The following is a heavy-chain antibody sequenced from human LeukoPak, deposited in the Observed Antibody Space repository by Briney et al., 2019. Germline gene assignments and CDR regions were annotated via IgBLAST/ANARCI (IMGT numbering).Heavy chain of an antibody. CDR3: AKGRNYGDYEH. CDR2: ISAGGDST. J-gene: IGHJ1*01. D-gene: IGHD4-17*01. CDR1: GFTFSTYA. Sequence: GGSLRLSCAASGFTFSTYAMSWVRQAPGKGLEWVSAISAGGDSTYYPDSVKGRCTIPRDNSKNTLYLQMNSLRAEDTALYYCAKGRNYGDYEHWGQGTLVTVSS. V-gene: IGHV3-23*01.